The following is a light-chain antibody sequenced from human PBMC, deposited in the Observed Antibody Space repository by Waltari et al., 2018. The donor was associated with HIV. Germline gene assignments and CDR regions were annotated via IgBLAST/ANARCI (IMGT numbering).Light chain of an antibody. CDR1: SSTLGSNFN. Sequence: QSVLTQPPSVSGAPGQRVTISCTRSSSTLGSNFNVPWYQLPPGSAPKLLIFANSNRPSGVPDRFSASKSATSASLAISGLQPEDEAEYYCQSFDNSLNGYVFGTGTTVIVL. V-gene: IGLV1-40*01. J-gene: IGLJ1*01. CDR3: QSFDNSLNGYV. CDR2: ANS.